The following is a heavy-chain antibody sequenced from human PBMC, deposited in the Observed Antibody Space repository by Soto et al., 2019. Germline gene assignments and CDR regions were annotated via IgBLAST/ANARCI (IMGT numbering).Heavy chain of an antibody. Sequence: GGSLRLSCAASGFTFSTYNMNWVRQAPGKGLEWVSYITSSSNTMYYADSVKGRFTISRDNAKNALYLQMNSLRAEDTAVYYCVRDEAYVHSFDYGGQGPLVTVPP. CDR1: GFTFSTYN. D-gene: IGHD3-10*02. CDR3: VRDEAYVHSFDY. CDR2: ITSSSNTM. V-gene: IGHV3-48*01. J-gene: IGHJ4*02.